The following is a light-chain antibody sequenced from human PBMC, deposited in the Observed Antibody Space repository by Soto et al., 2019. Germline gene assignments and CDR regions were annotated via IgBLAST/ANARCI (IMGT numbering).Light chain of an antibody. Sequence: SVLPQPASVSGSPGQSITIACTGTSSDVGSYNLVSWYQHHPDKAPKLMIYEGTKRPLGVSNRFSGSKSGNTASLTISGLQAEDEADYYCCSYAGSSTYVFGTGTKVTVL. CDR1: SSDVGSYNL. V-gene: IGLV2-23*01. CDR2: EGT. CDR3: CSYAGSSTYV. J-gene: IGLJ1*01.